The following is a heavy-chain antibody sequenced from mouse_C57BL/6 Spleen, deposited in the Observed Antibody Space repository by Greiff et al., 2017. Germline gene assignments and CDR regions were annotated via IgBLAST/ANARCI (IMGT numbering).Heavy chain of an antibody. J-gene: IGHJ1*03. CDR1: GYAFSSSW. Sequence: VQLKESGPELVKPGASVKISCKASGYAFSSSWMNWVKQRPGKGLEWIGRIYPGDGDTNYNGKFKGKATLTADKSSSAAYMQLSSLTSEDSAVYFCARYLIYDGYYVGWYFDVWGTGTTVTVSS. V-gene: IGHV1-82*01. D-gene: IGHD2-3*01. CDR3: ARYLIYDGYYVGWYFDV. CDR2: IYPGDGDT.